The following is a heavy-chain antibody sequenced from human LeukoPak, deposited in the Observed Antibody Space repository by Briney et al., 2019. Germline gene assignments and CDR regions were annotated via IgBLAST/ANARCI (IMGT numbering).Heavy chain of an antibody. D-gene: IGHD5/OR15-5a*01. CDR3: ARGGLSTGLDY. CDR2: VNNDGSST. V-gene: IGHV3-74*01. Sequence: PGGSLRLSCAASGFSFNKHWVHWVRQAPGKGLVWVSYVNNDGSSTSYADSVKGRFTISRDNAKNTLYLQMNGLRAEDTAVYYCARGGLSTGLDYWGQGTLVTVSS. J-gene: IGHJ4*02. CDR1: GFSFNKHW.